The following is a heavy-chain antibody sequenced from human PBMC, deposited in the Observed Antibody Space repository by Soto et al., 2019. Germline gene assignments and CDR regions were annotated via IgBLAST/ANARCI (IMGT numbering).Heavy chain of an antibody. J-gene: IGHJ4*02. CDR2: ISYDGSNK. CDR3: AKDRGSSWYVHFDY. V-gene: IGHV3-30*18. CDR1: GFTFSSYG. D-gene: IGHD6-13*01. Sequence: TGGSLRLSCAASGFTFSSYGMHWVRQAPGKGLEWVAVISYDGSNKYYADSVKGRFTISRDNSKNTLYLQMNSLRAEDTAVYYCAKDRGSSWYVHFDYWGQGTLVTVSS.